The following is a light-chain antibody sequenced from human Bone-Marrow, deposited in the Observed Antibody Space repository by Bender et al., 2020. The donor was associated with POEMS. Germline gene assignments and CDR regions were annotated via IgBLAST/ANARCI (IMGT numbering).Light chain of an antibody. CDR3: AVWDDSLNGWV. CDR2: SNN. Sequence: QSVLTQPPSASGTPGQRVTISCSGGSSNIGAHAVNWYQHLPGTAPKLLIYSNNDRPSGVPDRFSGSKSGTSASLSIRGLQSEDEADYYCAVWDDSLNGWVFGGGTKLTVL. CDR1: SSNIGAHA. V-gene: IGLV1-44*01. J-gene: IGLJ3*02.